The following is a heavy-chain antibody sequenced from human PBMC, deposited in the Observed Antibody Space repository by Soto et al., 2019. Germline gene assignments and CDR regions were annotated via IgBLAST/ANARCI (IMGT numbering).Heavy chain of an antibody. CDR1: GFTFSSYA. CDR3: ARGDRGGSGSPASYYYSGLDV. D-gene: IGHD3-10*01. J-gene: IGHJ6*02. Sequence: DVQLLESGGHLVQPGGSLRLSCAASGFTFSSYAMSWVRQAPGTGLEWVSSVSAGGDMTYYSDSVKGRFTISRDNSNNALFLQRNSLRIEATALYYCARGDRGGSGSPASYYYSGLDVWGQGATVTVS. V-gene: IGHV3-23*01. CDR2: VSAGGDMT.